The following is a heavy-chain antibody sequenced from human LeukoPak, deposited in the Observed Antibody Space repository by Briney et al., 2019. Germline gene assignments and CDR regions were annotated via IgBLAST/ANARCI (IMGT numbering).Heavy chain of an antibody. D-gene: IGHD3-3*01. CDR3: ARAYDFWSGYALDP. CDR1: GGSISSGGYY. Sequence: SQTLSLTCTVSGGSISSGGYYWSWIRQHPGKGLEWIGYIYYSGSTCYNPSLKSRVTISVDTSKNQFSLKLSSVTAADTAVYYCARAYDFWSGYALDPWGQGTLVTVSS. J-gene: IGHJ5*02. CDR2: IYYSGST. V-gene: IGHV4-31*03.